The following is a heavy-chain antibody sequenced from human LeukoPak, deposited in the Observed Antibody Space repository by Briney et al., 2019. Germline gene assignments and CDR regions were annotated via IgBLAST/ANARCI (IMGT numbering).Heavy chain of an antibody. CDR1: GYTFTVYY. J-gene: IGHJ5*02. CDR2: ITPNSGGT. D-gene: IGHD3-10*01. V-gene: IGHV1-2*04. CDR3: ARGRTITMVRGVSWFDP. Sequence: ASVTVSFKASGYTFTVYYMHWVRQAPGQGHEWKGWITPNSGGTNYAQKFQGWVTMTRDTSISTAYMELSRLRSDDTAVYYCARGRTITMVRGVSWFDPWGQGTLVTVSS.